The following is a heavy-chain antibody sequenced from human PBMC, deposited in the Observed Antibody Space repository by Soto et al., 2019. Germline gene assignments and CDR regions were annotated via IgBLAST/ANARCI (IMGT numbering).Heavy chain of an antibody. CDR1: GDSVSSNSAG. CDR2: TYFRSKWYN. D-gene: IGHD6-13*01. Sequence: SQTRSLTWAISGDSVSSNSAGWNWIRQSPSRGLEWLGRTYFRSKWYNDYALSVKSRITINPDTSKNQFSLQLNSVTPEDTAVYYCARTPASGTLDPWGQGTLVTVSS. J-gene: IGHJ5*02. CDR3: ARTPASGTLDP. V-gene: IGHV6-1*01.